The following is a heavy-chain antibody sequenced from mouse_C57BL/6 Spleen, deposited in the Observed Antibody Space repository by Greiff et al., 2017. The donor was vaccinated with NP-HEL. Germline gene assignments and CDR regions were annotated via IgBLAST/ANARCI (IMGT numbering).Heavy chain of an antibody. Sequence: QVQLQQPGAELVKPGASVKLSCKASGYTFTSYWMHWVKQRPGRGLEWIGRIDPNSGGTKYNEKFKSKATLTVDKPSSTAYMQLSSLTSEDSAVYYGARSPTTVVPGNAMDYWGQGTSVTVSS. J-gene: IGHJ4*01. CDR3: ARSPTTVVPGNAMDY. V-gene: IGHV1-72*01. D-gene: IGHD1-1*01. CDR1: GYTFTSYW. CDR2: IDPNSGGT.